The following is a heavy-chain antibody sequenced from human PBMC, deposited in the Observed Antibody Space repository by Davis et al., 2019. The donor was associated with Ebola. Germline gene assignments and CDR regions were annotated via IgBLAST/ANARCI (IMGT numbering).Heavy chain of an antibody. V-gene: IGHV4-38-2*02. D-gene: IGHD1-1*01. CDR2: IYHSGST. CDR1: GYSISSGYY. Sequence: SETLSLTCTVSGYSISSGYYWGWIRQPPGKGLEWIGSIYHSGSTYYNPSLKSRVTISVDTSKNQFSLKLSSVTAADTAVYYCAREDGDWNDVRYYYYYGMDVWGQGTTVTVSS. CDR3: AREDGDWNDVRYYYYYGMDV. J-gene: IGHJ6*02.